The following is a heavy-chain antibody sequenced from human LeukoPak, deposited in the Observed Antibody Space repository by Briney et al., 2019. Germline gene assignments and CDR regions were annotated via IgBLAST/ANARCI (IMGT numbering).Heavy chain of an antibody. CDR3: ARGSRPLGD. CDR2: IYYTGIT. CDR1: SAYITNNY. J-gene: IGHJ4*02. D-gene: IGHD6-6*01. V-gene: IGHV4-59*01. Sequence: PSETLSLTCNVPSAYITNNYWSWIQQPPGKRLEWISYIYYTGITNYNPSLKSRVTLSIDTSKSQFSLNLSSVTAADTAVYFCARGSRPLGDWGPGTLVTVSS.